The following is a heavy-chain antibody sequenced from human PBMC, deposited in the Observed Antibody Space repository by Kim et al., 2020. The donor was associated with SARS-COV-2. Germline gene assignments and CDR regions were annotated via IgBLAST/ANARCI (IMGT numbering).Heavy chain of an antibody. CDR3: AKSGGFWSGYYTGYFDY. D-gene: IGHD3-3*01. CDR1: GFTFSSYA. CDR2: ISGSGGST. V-gene: IGHV3-23*01. J-gene: IGHJ4*02. Sequence: GGSLRLSCAASGFTFSSYAMSWVRQAPGKGLEWVSAISGSGGSTYYADSVKGRFTISRDNSKNTLYLQMNSLRAEDTAVYYCAKSGGFWSGYYTGYFDYWGQGTLVTVSS.